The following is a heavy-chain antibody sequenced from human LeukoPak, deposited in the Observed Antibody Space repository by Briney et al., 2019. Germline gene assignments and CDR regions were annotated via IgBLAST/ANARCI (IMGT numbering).Heavy chain of an antibody. D-gene: IGHD1-26*01. V-gene: IGHV3-7*01. CDR1: GFSFSVYW. Sequence: PGGSLRLSCAASGFSFSVYWMSWVRQAPGKGLEWVANIKQDGSEKYYVDSVKGRFTISRDNAKNSLYLQMNSLRAEDTAVYYCARVVGATEYWGQGTLVTVSS. CDR3: ARVVGATEY. CDR2: IKQDGSEK. J-gene: IGHJ4*02.